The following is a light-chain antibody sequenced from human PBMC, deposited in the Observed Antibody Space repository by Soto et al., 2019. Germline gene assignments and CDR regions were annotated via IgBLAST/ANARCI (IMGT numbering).Light chain of an antibody. CDR3: QQYGSSPVT. CDR2: DAS. V-gene: IGKV3-20*01. CDR1: QSVSRNY. J-gene: IGKJ1*01. Sequence: EIVLTQSPGTLSLSPGERATLSCRASQSVSRNYLAWYQQKPGQAPRLLMYDASRRATGIPDRFSGSGAGTDFTLTIIRLEPEDFAVYYCQQYGSSPVTFGQRTKVEIK.